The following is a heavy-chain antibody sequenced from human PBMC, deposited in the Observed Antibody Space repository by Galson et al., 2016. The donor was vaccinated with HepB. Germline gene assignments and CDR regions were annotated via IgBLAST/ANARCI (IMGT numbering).Heavy chain of an antibody. CDR1: GFSFSTYT. V-gene: IGHV3-48*04. J-gene: IGHJ6*02. CDR2: ISSSSATI. Sequence: SLRLSCAASGFSFSTYTMNWVRQAPGKGLEWVASISSSSATIYYVDSVKGRFAVSRDNAKNSVYLQMNSLRVEDTAVYYCTRCSRSSAYYYYGMDVWGQGTTVIVSS. D-gene: IGHD6-6*01. CDR3: TRCSRSSAYYYYGMDV.